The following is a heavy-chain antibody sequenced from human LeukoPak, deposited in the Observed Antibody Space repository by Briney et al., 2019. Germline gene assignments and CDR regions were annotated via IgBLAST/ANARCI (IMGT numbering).Heavy chain of an antibody. CDR1: GFTFSSYS. CDR2: IKQDGSEK. CDR3: AKGTGAYYMDV. D-gene: IGHD7-27*01. V-gene: IGHV3-7*01. J-gene: IGHJ6*03. Sequence: PGGSLRLSCAASGFTFSSYSMNWVRQAPGKGLEWVANIKQDGSEKYYVDSVKGRFTISRDNAKNSLYLQMNSLAAEDTAVYYCAKGTGAYYMDVWGKGTTVTVSS.